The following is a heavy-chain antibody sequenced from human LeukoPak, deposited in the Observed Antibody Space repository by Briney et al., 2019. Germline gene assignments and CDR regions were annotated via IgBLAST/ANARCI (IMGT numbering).Heavy chain of an antibody. CDR1: GYTFTDNY. Sequence: ASVKVSCKASGYTFTDNYIHWVRQAPGQGLEWVGWIGPTSGDTGYAQKFQGRVTVTRDTSISTAYMEVSRLRSDDTAVYYCVRDGLNWNYDYWGQGTLVAVSS. J-gene: IGHJ4*02. CDR3: VRDGLNWNYDY. V-gene: IGHV1-2*02. D-gene: IGHD1-7*01. CDR2: IGPTSGDT.